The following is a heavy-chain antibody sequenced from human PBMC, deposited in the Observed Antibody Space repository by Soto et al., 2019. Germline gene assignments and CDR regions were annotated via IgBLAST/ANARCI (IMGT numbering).Heavy chain of an antibody. V-gene: IGHV3-23*01. Sequence: LRLSCAASGFPFSSNPRTWSRQPQGKGLEWVSAISGSGGSTYYADSVKGRFTISRDNSKNTLYLQMNSLRAEDTAVYYCANQDCSGGSCPDAFDIWGQGTMVTVSS. CDR2: ISGSGGST. D-gene: IGHD2-15*01. J-gene: IGHJ3*02. CDR3: ANQDCSGGSCPDAFDI. CDR1: GFPFSSNP.